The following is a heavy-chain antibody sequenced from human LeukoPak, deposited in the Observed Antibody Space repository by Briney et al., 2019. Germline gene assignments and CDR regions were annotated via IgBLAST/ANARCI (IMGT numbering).Heavy chain of an antibody. Sequence: GGSLRLSCAVSGLTFNNYAMSWVRQAPGKGLEWVAVISYDGSNKYYADSVKGRFTISRDNAKNSLYLQMNSLRAEDTAVYYCARLEFNSGSYNYWGQGTLVTVSS. CDR2: ISYDGSNK. CDR1: GLTFNNYA. J-gene: IGHJ4*02. V-gene: IGHV3-30*03. CDR3: ARLEFNSGSYNY. D-gene: IGHD1-26*01.